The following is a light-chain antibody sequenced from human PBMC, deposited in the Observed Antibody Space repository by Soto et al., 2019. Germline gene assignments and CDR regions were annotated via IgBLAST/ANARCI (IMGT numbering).Light chain of an antibody. V-gene: IGKV1-5*01. Sequence: DIQVTQSPSTLSASVGDAVTITCRASESIDNWLAWYQQKPGKAPKLLIFAASTLVRGVPSKVSGRGSGTEFTLTISSQQADDVATYYCQHYNSYSEAFGQGTKVDIK. J-gene: IGKJ1*01. CDR1: ESIDNW. CDR2: AAS. CDR3: QHYNSYSEA.